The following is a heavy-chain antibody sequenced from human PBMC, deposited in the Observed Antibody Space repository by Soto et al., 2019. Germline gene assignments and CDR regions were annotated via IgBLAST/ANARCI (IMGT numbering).Heavy chain of an antibody. J-gene: IGHJ4*02. CDR2: TNSDGSDT. Sequence: EVQLVESGGGLVQPGGSLRLSCAASGFTFSTYWMYWVRQAPGKGLVWVSRTNSDGSDTSYADSVKGRFTISRDNAKNTLYLQMNSLRAEDTGVYYCARDRGWSLFDYWGQGTLVTVSS. V-gene: IGHV3-74*01. CDR3: ARDRGWSLFDY. D-gene: IGHD6-19*01. CDR1: GFTFSTYW.